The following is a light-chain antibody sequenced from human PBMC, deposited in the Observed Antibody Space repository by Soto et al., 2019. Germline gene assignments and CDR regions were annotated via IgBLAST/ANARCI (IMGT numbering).Light chain of an antibody. CDR2: DAS. V-gene: IGKV3-11*01. CDR1: QSVSVY. Sequence: DIVLTQSPATLSLSPGDRATLSCRASQSVSVYLAWYLQKPGQVPRLLIYDASYRAPGIPARFSGSGSGTDFTLTISSLEPEDFAVYYCQQRSDWLYTFGPGTRVDIK. CDR3: QQRSDWLYT. J-gene: IGKJ2*01.